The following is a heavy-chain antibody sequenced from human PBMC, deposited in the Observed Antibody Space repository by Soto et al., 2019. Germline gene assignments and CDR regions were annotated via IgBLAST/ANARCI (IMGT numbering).Heavy chain of an antibody. D-gene: IGHD5-12*01. CDR1: GVSFSNFG. CDR2: IVPVFGRP. CDR3: AREGSGYNF. Sequence: GASVKVSCKASGVSFSNFGISWVRQAPVQGLEWMGGIVPVFGRPNYAQRFRGRLTITADESTSTGYMELISLRSDDTAVYYCAREGSGYNFWGQGTQVTVSS. V-gene: IGHV1-69*13. J-gene: IGHJ4*02.